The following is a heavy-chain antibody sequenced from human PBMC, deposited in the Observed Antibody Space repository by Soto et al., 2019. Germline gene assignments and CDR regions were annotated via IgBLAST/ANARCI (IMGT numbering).Heavy chain of an antibody. J-gene: IGHJ4*02. CDR1: GFTVSSNY. V-gene: IGHV3-53*01. CDR3: ARDRGIASYYFDY. D-gene: IGHD2-15*01. CDR2: IYSGGST. Sequence: EVQLVESGGGLIQPGGSLRLSCAASGFTVSSNYMSWVRQAPGKGLEWVSVIYSGGSTYYADSVKGRFTISRDNSKNTLYLQMNSLRAEDTAVYYCARDRGIASYYFDYWGQGTLVTVSS.